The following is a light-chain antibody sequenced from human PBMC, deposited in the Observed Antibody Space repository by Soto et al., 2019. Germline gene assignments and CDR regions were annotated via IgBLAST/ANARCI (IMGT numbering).Light chain of an antibody. CDR2: DAS. Sequence: EIVLTQSPATLSLSPGESATLPCRASESVSIYISWYQQKPAQAPRLLIYDASNRATGIPTRFSGSGSGTDFSLTISSLEPEDFAVYYCQQRSNWPWTTFGQGTRVELK. CDR1: ESVSIY. J-gene: IGKJ1*01. V-gene: IGKV3-11*01. CDR3: QQRSNWPWTT.